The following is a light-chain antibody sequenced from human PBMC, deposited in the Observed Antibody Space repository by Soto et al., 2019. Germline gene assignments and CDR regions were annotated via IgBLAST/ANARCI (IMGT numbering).Light chain of an antibody. CDR2: KAS. CDR3: QQYSGYSTT. V-gene: IGKV1-5*03. CDR1: QSISNW. J-gene: IGKJ1*01. Sequence: DIQMTQSPSTLSASVGDRVTITCRASQSISNWLAWYQQKPGKARKLLIYKASSLESGVPSRFSGSGSGTEFTLTISSLQPDDFATYFCQQYSGYSTTFGQGTRVEVK.